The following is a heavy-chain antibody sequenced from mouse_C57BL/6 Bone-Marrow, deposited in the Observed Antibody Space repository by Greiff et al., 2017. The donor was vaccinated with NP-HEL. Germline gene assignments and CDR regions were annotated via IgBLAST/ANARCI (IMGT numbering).Heavy chain of an antibody. Sequence: VQLQQSGAELARPGASVKMSCKASGYTFTSYTMHWVKQRPGQGLEWIGYINPSSGYTKYNQKFKDKATLTADKSSSTAYMQLSSLTSEDSAVYYCARSPERNYYGSSYWYFDVWGTGTTVTVSS. CDR3: ARSPERNYYGSSYWYFDV. CDR2: INPSSGYT. V-gene: IGHV1-4*01. D-gene: IGHD1-1*01. J-gene: IGHJ1*03. CDR1: GYTFTSYT.